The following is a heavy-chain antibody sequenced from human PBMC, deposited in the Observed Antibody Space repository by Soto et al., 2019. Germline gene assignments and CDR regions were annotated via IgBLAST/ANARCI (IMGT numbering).Heavy chain of an antibody. CDR3: ARRRGSYRFTQFDS. CDR2: IYPGDSDA. D-gene: IGHD3-16*02. Sequence: PGESLKISCKGSGYPFSNYWIGWVRQMPGKGLEWMGIIYPGDSDARYSPSFQGQVTMSADKSINPAYLHWSSLKTSASAMYYCARRRGSYRFTQFDSWGRGTLVTVSS. V-gene: IGHV5-51*01. J-gene: IGHJ5*01. CDR1: GYPFSNYW.